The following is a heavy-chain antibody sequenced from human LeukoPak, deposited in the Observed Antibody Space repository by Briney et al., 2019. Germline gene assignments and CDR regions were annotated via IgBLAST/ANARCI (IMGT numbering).Heavy chain of an antibody. Sequence: ASVKVSCKASGYTFTSYDINWVRQATGQGLEWMGWMNPNSGNTGYAQKFQGRVTITRNTSISTAYMELSSLRSEDTAVYYCARGQDSSGWCNWFDPWGQGTLVTVSS. CDR2: MNPNSGNT. CDR1: GYTFTSYD. D-gene: IGHD6-19*01. CDR3: ARGQDSSGWCNWFDP. J-gene: IGHJ5*02. V-gene: IGHV1-8*03.